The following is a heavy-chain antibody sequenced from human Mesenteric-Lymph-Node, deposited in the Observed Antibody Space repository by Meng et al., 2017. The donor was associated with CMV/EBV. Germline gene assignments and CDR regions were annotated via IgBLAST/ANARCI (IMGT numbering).Heavy chain of an antibody. V-gene: IGHV3-74*01. Sequence: GESLKISCAASGFTFSSYWMHWVRQAPGKGLVWVSRINSDGSSTSYADSVKGRFAISRDNSKNTMYLQMNSLRIEDTAVYYCARGQSSVASAVTYDYWGQGTLVTVSS. CDR3: ARGQSSVASAVTYDY. D-gene: IGHD6-13*01. J-gene: IGHJ4*02. CDR2: INSDGSST. CDR1: GFTFSSYW.